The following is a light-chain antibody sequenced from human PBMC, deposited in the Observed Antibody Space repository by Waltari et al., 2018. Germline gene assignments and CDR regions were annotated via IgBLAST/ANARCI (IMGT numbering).Light chain of an antibody. Sequence: DIVMTQSPDSLAVSLGDRATINCKCSQSLLYSSSNENYLAWYQHKTGQPPKLLIYWASTRKTGVPDRFSGSGSGTDFILTISSLQAEDVAVYYCQQYYTTPLTFGGGTKVVI. V-gene: IGKV4-1*01. J-gene: IGKJ4*01. CDR3: QQYYTTPLT. CDR2: WAS. CDR1: QSLLYSSSNENY.